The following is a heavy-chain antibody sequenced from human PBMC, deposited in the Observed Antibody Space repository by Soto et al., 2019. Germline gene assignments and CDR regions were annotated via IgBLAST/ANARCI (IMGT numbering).Heavy chain of an antibody. CDR1: GGSISSSSYY. CDR2: IYYSGST. J-gene: IGHJ4*02. V-gene: IGHV4-39*01. Sequence: TSETLSLTCTVSGGSISSSSYYWGWIRQPPGKGLEWIGSIYYSGSTYYNPSLKSRVTISVDTSKNQFSLKLSSVTAADTAVYYCARHYDPFDYWGQGTLVTVSS. D-gene: IGHD3-3*01. CDR3: ARHYDPFDY.